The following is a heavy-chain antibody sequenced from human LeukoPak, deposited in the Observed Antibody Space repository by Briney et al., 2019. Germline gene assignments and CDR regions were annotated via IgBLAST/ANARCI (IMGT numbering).Heavy chain of an antibody. J-gene: IGHJ6*02. D-gene: IGHD2-8*01. Sequence: ASVKVSCKASGYTFTSYGISWVRQAPGQGLEWMGWIRAYNGNTNYAQKLQGRVTMTTDTSTSTAYMELRSLRSDDTAVYYCARVPDIVLMVYAIPGDGGEWYYGMDVWGQGTTVTVSS. CDR1: GYTFTSYG. CDR3: ARVPDIVLMVYAIPGDGGEWYYGMDV. V-gene: IGHV1-18*01. CDR2: IRAYNGNT.